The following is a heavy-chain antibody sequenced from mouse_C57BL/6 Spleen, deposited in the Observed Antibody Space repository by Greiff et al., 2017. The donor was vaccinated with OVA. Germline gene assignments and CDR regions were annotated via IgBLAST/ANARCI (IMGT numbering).Heavy chain of an antibody. Sequence: VQLQQSGAELVKPGASVKLSCKASGYTFTSYWMHWVHQRPGQGLEWIGYINPSSGDTKYNQKFKDKATLTADKSSSTANRQLSSLTYDVSAVYYCARSNYDYDDGYAMGYWGQGTSVTVSA. CDR2: INPSSGDT. J-gene: IGHJ4*01. CDR1: GYTFTSYW. D-gene: IGHD2-4*01. V-gene: IGHV1-7*01. CDR3: ARSNYDYDDGYAMGY.